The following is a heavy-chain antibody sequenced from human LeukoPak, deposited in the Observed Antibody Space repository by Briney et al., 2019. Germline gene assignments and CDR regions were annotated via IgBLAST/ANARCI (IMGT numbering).Heavy chain of an antibody. D-gene: IGHD2-2*01. CDR3: ARGQFSSYSLGY. CDR2: INHSGST. CDR1: GGSFSGYY. J-gene: IGHJ4*02. V-gene: IGHV4-34*01. Sequence: SSETLSLTCAVYGGSFSGYYWSWIRQPPGKGLEWIGEINHSGSTNYNPSLKSRVTISVDTSKNQFSLKLSSVTAADTAVYYCARGQFSSYSLGYWGQGTLVTVSS.